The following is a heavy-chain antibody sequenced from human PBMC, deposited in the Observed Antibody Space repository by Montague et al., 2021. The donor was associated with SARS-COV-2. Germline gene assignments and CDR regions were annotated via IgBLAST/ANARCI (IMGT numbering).Heavy chain of an antibody. CDR3: ARGGYSGYWDY. V-gene: IGHV4-39*07. Sequence: SETLSLTCTVSGGSISSSSYYWGWIRQPPGKGLEWIGSIYYSGSTCYNLSLKSRVTISVDTSKNQFSLKLSSVTAADTAVYYCARGGYSGYWDYWGQGTLVTVS. D-gene: IGHD5-12*01. CDR2: IYYSGST. CDR1: GGSISSSSYY. J-gene: IGHJ4*02.